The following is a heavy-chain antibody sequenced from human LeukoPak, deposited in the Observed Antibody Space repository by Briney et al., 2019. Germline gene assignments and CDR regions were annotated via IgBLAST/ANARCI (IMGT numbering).Heavy chain of an antibody. V-gene: IGHV3-21*04. CDR3: AKGSDFDY. Sequence: GGSLRLSCAASGFTFSSYSMNWVRQAPGKGLEWVAAISTTSGNIYYADSVKGRFTISRDNAKNSLYLQMNSLRVEDTALYYCAKGSDFDYWGQGTLVTVSS. J-gene: IGHJ4*02. CDR2: ISTTSGNI. CDR1: GFTFSSYS.